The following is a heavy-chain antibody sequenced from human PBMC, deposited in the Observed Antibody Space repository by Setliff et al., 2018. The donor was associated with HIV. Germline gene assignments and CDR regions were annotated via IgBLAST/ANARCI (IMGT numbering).Heavy chain of an antibody. CDR2: IIPIFGSA. V-gene: IGHV1-69*13. D-gene: IGHD3-10*01. CDR3: ASKGDYYTSKTLDS. Sequence: ASVKVSCKASGGAFSNYGFAWVRQAPGQGLEWMGGIIPIFGSADYAQKFQGRVTISADESTSTVYLELSSLTSDDTAMYYCASKGDYYTSKTLDSWGQGTLVTVLL. J-gene: IGHJ4*02. CDR1: GGAFSNYG.